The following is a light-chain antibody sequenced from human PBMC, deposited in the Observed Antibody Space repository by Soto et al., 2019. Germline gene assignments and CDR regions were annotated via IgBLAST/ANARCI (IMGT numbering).Light chain of an antibody. CDR3: AAWDDSLNGYV. CDR1: SSNIGSNT. J-gene: IGLJ1*01. CDR2: SDN. Sequence: QSALTQSPSASGTPGQRVTISCSGSSSNIGSNTVNWYHQLPGTAPKLLIYSDNQRPSGVPDRFSGSKSGTSASLAISGLQSDDEADYYCAAWDDSLNGYVFASGTKVTVL. V-gene: IGLV1-44*01.